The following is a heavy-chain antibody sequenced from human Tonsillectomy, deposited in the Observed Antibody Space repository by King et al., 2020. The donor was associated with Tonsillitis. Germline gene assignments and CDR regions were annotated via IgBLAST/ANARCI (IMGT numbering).Heavy chain of an antibody. J-gene: IGHJ4*02. CDR3: AKEEVGFDY. CDR1: GFTFSSYG. Sequence: QLVQSGGGVVQPGRSLRLSCAASGFTFSSYGMHWVRQAPGKGLEWGAVIAYDGSNKKYAESVKGRFTISRDNSKNTLYLQMNSLRVEDTAVYYCAKEEVGFDYWGQGTLVTVSS. CDR2: IAYDGSNK. V-gene: IGHV3-30*18.